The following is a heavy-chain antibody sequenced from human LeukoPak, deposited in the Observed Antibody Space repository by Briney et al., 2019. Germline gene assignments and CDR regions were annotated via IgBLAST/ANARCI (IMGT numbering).Heavy chain of an antibody. D-gene: IGHD6-13*01. V-gene: IGHV4-59*11. J-gene: IGHJ4*02. Sequence: SETLSLICSVSGDSISMHYWSWIRQPPGKGLEWIGYIDHTGSTNYNPPLNSRVTISRDMSKNHFSLKLSSVTAADTAVYYCARAPGGPESWRYFDYWGQGTLVTVSS. CDR3: ARAPGGPESWRYFDY. CDR1: GDSISMHY. CDR2: IDHTGST.